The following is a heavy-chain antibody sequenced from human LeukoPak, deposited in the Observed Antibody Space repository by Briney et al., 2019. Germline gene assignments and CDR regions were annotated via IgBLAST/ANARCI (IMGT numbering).Heavy chain of an antibody. CDR1: GFTFSSYA. J-gene: IGHJ4*02. CDR3: AVYCTITTCKGFDY. CDR2: ISGSGGNT. D-gene: IGHD2-2*01. Sequence: GGSLRLPCVASGFTFSSYAMSWVRQAPGKGLEWVSAISGSGGNTYYADSVKGRFTISRDNSKNTLDLQMNSLRGEDTAVYYCAVYCTITTCKGFDYWGQGTLVTVSS. V-gene: IGHV3-23*01.